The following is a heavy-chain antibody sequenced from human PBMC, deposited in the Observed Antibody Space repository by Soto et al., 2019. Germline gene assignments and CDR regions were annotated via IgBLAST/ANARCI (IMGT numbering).Heavy chain of an antibody. CDR1: GYTFTSYG. J-gene: IGHJ5*02. V-gene: IGHV1-18*01. CDR3: ARGQGFPPQDYYDSSGYYIGWFGP. Sequence: GDSVKVSYKASGYTFTSYGISWVRQAPGQGLEWMGWISAYNGNTNYAQKLQGRVTMTTDTSTSTAYMELRSLRSDDTAVYYCARGQGFPPQDYYDSSGYYIGWFGPWGQGTLVTVSS. D-gene: IGHD3-22*01. CDR2: ISAYNGNT.